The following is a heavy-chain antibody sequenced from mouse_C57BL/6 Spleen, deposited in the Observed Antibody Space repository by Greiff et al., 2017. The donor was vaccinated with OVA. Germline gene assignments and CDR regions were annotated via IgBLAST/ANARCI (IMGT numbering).Heavy chain of an antibody. CDR3: ARFPHGITTVVVDD. CDR1: GYTFTGYW. CDR2: ILPGSGST. Sequence: QVQLQQSGAELMKPGASVKLSCKATGYTFTGYWIEWVKQRPGHGLEWIGEILPGSGSTNSNEKFKGKATFTADTSSNTAYMQLSSLTTEESAIYYCARFPHGITTVVVDDWGQGTTLTVSS. V-gene: IGHV1-9*01. D-gene: IGHD1-1*01. J-gene: IGHJ2*01.